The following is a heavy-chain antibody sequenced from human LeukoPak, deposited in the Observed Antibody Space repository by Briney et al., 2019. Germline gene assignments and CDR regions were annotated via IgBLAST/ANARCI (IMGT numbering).Heavy chain of an antibody. CDR3: ARVGGWPYNWFDP. J-gene: IGHJ5*02. V-gene: IGHV4-59*01. Sequence: SETLSLTCTVSGGSISSYYWSWIRQPPGKGLEWIGYIYYGGSTNYNPSLKSRVTISVDTSKNQFSLKLSSVTAADTAVYYCARVGGWPYNWFDPWGQGTLVTVSS. CDR2: IYYGGST. CDR1: GGSISSYY. D-gene: IGHD6-19*01.